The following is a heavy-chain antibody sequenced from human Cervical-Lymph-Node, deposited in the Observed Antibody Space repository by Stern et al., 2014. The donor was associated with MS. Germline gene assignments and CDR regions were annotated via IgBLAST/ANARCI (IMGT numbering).Heavy chain of an antibody. V-gene: IGHV1-46*03. CDR3: TREKYGGNYLDY. CDR2: INPNGGST. CDR1: QYTFTSYH. J-gene: IGHJ4*02. D-gene: IGHD4-23*01. Sequence: QMQLVQSGAEVKKPGASVKVSCKASQYTFTSYHIHWVRQAPGQGLEWMGIINPNGGSTSYAQKFQGRVTMTRDTSTSTAYMELSGLRSEDTAVYYCTREKYGGNYLDYWGQGTLVTVSS.